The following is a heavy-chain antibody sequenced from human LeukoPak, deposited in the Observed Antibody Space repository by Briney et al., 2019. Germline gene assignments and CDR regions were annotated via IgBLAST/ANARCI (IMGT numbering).Heavy chain of an antibody. D-gene: IGHD1-26*01. V-gene: IGHV1-46*01. CDR2: INPSGGST. J-gene: IGHJ4*02. CDR1: GYTFTSYY. Sequence: ASVKVSCKASGYTFTSYYIHWVRQAPGQGLELMGIINPSGGSTSYAQKFQGRGTMTRDMSTSTVYMELSSLRSEDTAVYYCARVGESYFDFDYWGQGTLVTVSS. CDR3: ARVGESYFDFDY.